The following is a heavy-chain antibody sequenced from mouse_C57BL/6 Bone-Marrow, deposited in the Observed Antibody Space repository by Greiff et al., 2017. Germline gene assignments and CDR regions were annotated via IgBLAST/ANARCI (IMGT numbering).Heavy chain of an antibody. CDR3: ARLLRYWYFDV. D-gene: IGHD1-1*01. Sequence: QVQLQQPGAELVKPGASVKLSCKASGYTFTSYWMHWVKQRPGQGLEWIGMIHPNSGSTNYNEKFKSKATLTVDKSSSTAYMQLSSLTSEDSAVYYCARLLRYWYFDVWGTGTTVTVSS. CDR2: IHPNSGST. J-gene: IGHJ1*03. CDR1: GYTFTSYW. V-gene: IGHV1-64*01.